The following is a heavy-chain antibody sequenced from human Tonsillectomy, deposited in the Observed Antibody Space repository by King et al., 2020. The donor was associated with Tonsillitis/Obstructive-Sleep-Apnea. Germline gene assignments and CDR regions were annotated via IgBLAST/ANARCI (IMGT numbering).Heavy chain of an antibody. V-gene: IGHV5-51*01. CDR2: IYPGDSET. J-gene: IGHJ3*02. CDR1: GYSFTSYW. Sequence: VQLVESGAEVKKPGESLKISCKGSGYSFTSYWIGWVRQMPGKGLEWMGIIYPGDSETRYGPSFQGQVTISADKSISTAYLQWSSLKASDTAIYYCAKHKGGGEHGSTSHSTFDIWGQGTMVTVSS. D-gene: IGHD3-10*01. CDR3: AKHKGGGEHGSTSHSTFDI.